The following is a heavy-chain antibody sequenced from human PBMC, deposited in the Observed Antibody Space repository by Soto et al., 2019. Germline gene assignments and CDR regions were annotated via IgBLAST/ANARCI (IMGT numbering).Heavy chain of an antibody. CDR2: IYYSGST. V-gene: IGHV4-31*03. J-gene: IGHJ5*02. CDR3: ARDRPPRGTGTTCCPIDP. D-gene: IGHD1-1*01. CDR1: GGSISSGGYY. Sequence: SETLSLTCTVSGGSISSGGYYWSWIRQHPGKGLEWIGYIYYSGSTYYNPSLKSRVTIPVDTSKNQFSLKLSSVTAADTAVYYCARDRPPRGTGTTCCPIDPWGQGTLVTVSS.